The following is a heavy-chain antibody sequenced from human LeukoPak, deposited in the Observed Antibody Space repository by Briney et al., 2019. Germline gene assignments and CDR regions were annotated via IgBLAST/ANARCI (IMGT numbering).Heavy chain of an antibody. D-gene: IGHD3-22*01. CDR1: GFIFSSCW. J-gene: IGHJ4*02. CDR3: ARGQDGGSGYRSFDY. Sequence: PGGSLRLSCAASGFIFSSCWMGWVRQAPGRGLEWVAKINQDGSEKYSVDSVKGRFTISGDNAKKSLFLQMTSLRAEDTAVYYCARGQDGGSGYRSFDYWGQGTLVTVSS. CDR2: INQDGSEK. V-gene: IGHV3-7*01.